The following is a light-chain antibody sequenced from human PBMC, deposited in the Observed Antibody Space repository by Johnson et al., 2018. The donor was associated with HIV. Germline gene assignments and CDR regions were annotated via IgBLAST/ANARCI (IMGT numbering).Light chain of an antibody. V-gene: IGLV1-51*02. J-gene: IGLJ1*01. CDR2: ENN. CDR3: GTWDSSLSAPYI. Sequence: QSALTQPPSVSAAPGQKVTISCSGSSSNIGNNYVSWYQQLPGTAPKLLIYENNKRPTGITDRFSGSKSGTSATLGITGLQTGDEADYYCGTWDSSLSAPYIFGTVTKVTVL. CDR1: SSNIGNNY.